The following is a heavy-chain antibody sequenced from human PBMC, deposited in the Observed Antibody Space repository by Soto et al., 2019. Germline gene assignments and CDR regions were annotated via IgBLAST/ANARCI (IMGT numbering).Heavy chain of an antibody. D-gene: IGHD5-18*01. CDR1: GGSISSGGYY. Sequence: PSETLSLTCTVSGGSISSGGYYWSWIRQHPGKGLEWIGYIYYSGSTYYNPSLKSRVTISVDTSKNQFSLKLSSVTAADTAVYYCARSLDTAMVISSWFDPWGQGTLVTVSS. V-gene: IGHV4-31*03. CDR2: IYYSGST. CDR3: ARSLDTAMVISSWFDP. J-gene: IGHJ5*02.